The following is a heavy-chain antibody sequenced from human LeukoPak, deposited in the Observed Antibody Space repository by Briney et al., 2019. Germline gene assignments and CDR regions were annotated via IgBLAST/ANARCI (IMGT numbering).Heavy chain of an antibody. V-gene: IGHV1-18*01. J-gene: IGHJ3*02. D-gene: IGHD2-2*01. CDR1: GYTFTSYG. CDR2: ISAYNGNT. CDR3: ATVGYCSSTSCYAAFDI. Sequence: ASVKVSCKASGYTFTSYGISWVRQAPGQRLEWMGWISAYNGNTNYAQKLQGRVTMTTDTSTSTAYMELRSLRSDDTAVYYCATVGYCSSTSCYAAFDIWGQGTMVTVSS.